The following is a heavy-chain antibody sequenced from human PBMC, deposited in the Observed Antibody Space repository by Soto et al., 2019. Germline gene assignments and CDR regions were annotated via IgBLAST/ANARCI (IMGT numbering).Heavy chain of an antibody. CDR3: ARDLNYGDPAY. J-gene: IGHJ4*02. CDR2: ISYDGSNK. V-gene: IGHV3-30-3*01. D-gene: IGHD4-17*01. CDR1: GFTFSSYA. Sequence: QVQLVESGGGVVQPGSSLRLSCAASGFTFSSYAMHWVRQAPGKGLEWVAVISYDGSNKYYADSVKGRFTISRDNSKNTLYLQMNSLRAEDTAVYYCARDLNYGDPAYWCQGTLVTVSS.